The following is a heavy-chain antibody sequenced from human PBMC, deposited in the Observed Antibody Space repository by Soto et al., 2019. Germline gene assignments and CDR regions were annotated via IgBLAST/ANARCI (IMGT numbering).Heavy chain of an antibody. J-gene: IGHJ6*02. Sequence: EVQLVESGGGLVKPGGSLRLSCAASGFTFSNAWMNWVRQALGKGLEWVGRIKSKTDGGTTDYAAPVKGRFTISRDDSKNTLYLQMNSLKTEDTAVYYCTCQEGYYYDSSGYYDYYYGMDVWGQGTTVTVSS. CDR2: IKSKTDGGTT. CDR3: TCQEGYYYDSSGYYDYYYGMDV. V-gene: IGHV3-15*07. CDR1: GFTFSNAW. D-gene: IGHD3-22*01.